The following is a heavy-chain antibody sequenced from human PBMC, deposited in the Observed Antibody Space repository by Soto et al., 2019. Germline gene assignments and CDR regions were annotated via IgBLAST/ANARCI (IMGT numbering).Heavy chain of an antibody. J-gene: IGHJ4*02. CDR1: GGSISSYY. CDR3: ARDIGWYFDY. V-gene: IGHV4-59*01. D-gene: IGHD6-19*01. Sequence: SETLSLTCTVSGGSISSYYWSWIRQPPGKGLEWIGYIYYSGSTNYNPSLKSRVTISVDTSKNQFSLKLSSVTAADTAVYYCARDIGWYFDYWGQGTLVTVSS. CDR2: IYYSGST.